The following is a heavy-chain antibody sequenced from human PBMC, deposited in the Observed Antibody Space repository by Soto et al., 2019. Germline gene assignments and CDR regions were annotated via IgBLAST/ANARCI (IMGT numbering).Heavy chain of an antibody. CDR2: IYYSGST. CDR1: GGSISSGDYY. CDR3: ARVVYDILTGYSLPYYYYYGMDV. J-gene: IGHJ6*02. D-gene: IGHD3-9*01. V-gene: IGHV4-30-4*01. Sequence: SVTLSLTCTVSGGSISSGDYYWSWIRQPPGKGLEWIGYIYYSGSTYYNPSLKSRVTISVDTSKNQFSLKLSSVTAADTAVYYCARVVYDILTGYSLPYYYYYGMDVWGQGTTVTVSS.